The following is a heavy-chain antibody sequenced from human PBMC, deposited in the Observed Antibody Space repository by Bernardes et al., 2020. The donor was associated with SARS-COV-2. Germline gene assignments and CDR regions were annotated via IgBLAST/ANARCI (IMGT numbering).Heavy chain of an antibody. D-gene: IGHD3-3*01. V-gene: IGHV4-39*01. CDR1: GGSISSSNYY. J-gene: IGHJ4*02. CDR2: IYYSGST. CDR3: ARHGRDTIFGVVIILGGFDY. Sequence: SETLSLTCTVSGGSISSSNYYWGWIRQPPGKGLEWIGSIYYSGSTYYNPSLKSRVTISVDTSKNQFSLKLSSVTAADTAVYYCARHGRDTIFGVVIILGGFDYWGQGTLVTVSS.